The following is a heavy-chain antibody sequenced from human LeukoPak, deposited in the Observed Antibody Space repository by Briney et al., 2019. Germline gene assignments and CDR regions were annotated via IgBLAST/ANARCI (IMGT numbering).Heavy chain of an antibody. V-gene: IGHV4-38-2*01. J-gene: IGHJ6*03. CDR2: IYHSGST. D-gene: IGHD3-10*01. CDR3: ASSVSRLYYYYMDV. Sequence: SETLSITCAVSGYSICSGYYWGWIRQPPRKGLDWIGSIYHSGSTYYNPSLKSRVTISVDTSKNQFSLKLSSVTAADTAVYYCASSVSRLYYYYMDVWGKGTTVTVSS. CDR1: GYSICSGYY.